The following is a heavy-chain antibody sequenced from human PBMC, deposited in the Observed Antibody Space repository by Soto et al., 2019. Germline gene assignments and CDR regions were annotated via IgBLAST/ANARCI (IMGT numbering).Heavy chain of an antibody. CDR3: AGEGICSSTSCRYKGSNYYYGMDV. J-gene: IGHJ6*02. CDR1: GGTFSSYA. D-gene: IGHD2-2*01. V-gene: IGHV1-69*01. Sequence: QVQLVQSGAEVKKPGSSVKVSCKASGGTFSSYAISWVRQAPGQGLEWMGGIIPIFGTANYAQKFQGRVTITADESTSTAYMELSSLRSEDTAVSYCAGEGICSSTSCRYKGSNYYYGMDVWGQGTTVTVSS. CDR2: IIPIFGTA.